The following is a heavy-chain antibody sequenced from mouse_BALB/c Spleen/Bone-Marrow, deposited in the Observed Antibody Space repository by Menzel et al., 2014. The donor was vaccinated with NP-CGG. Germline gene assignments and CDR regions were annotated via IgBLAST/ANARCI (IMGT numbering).Heavy chain of an antibody. CDR1: GYTFTGYW. CDR2: INPSNGRT. D-gene: IGHD1-1*01. Sequence: VQVVESGAELVKPGASVKLSCKASGYTFTGYWMHWVKQRPGQGLEWIGEINPSNGRTNYNEKFKSKATLTVDKSSSTAYMQLSSLTSEDSAVYYCARRATTVVATDYWGQGTTLTVSS. V-gene: IGHV1S81*02. CDR3: ARRATTVVATDY. J-gene: IGHJ2*01.